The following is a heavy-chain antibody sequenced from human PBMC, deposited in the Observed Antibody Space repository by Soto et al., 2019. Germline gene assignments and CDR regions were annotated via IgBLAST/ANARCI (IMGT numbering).Heavy chain of an antibody. Sequence: QVQLQESGPGLVKPSETLSLTCTVSGGSISSYYWSWIRQPPGKGLEWIGCIYYSGSTNYNPSLTSRVTISVDPSKNQFSLQLSSLTAADTAVYYCARRYGSCFDYWGQGTLVTVSS. CDR1: GGSISSYY. CDR3: ARRYGSCFDY. V-gene: IGHV4-59*08. CDR2: IYYSGST. D-gene: IGHD5-18*01. J-gene: IGHJ4*02.